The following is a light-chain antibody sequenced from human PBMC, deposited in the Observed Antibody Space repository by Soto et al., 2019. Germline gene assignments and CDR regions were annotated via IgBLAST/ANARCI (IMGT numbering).Light chain of an antibody. CDR1: QGIRND. Sequence: AIQMTQSPSSLSASVGDRVTITCRASQGIRNDLDWFQQKPGKAPKLLIYAASNLQSGVPARFSGSGSGTDFTLTISSLQPEDFATYYCQQLNKYPSTFGGGTKVDI. J-gene: IGKJ4*01. CDR2: AAS. CDR3: QQLNKYPST. V-gene: IGKV1-6*01.